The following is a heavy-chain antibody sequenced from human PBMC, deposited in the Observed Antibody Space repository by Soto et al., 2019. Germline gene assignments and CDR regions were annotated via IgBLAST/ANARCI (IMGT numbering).Heavy chain of an antibody. Sequence: QVQLQESGPGLVKPSQTLSLTCTVSGGSISSGDYYWSWIRQPPGKGLEWIGYIYYSGSTYYNPSLKSRVTISVDTSKNQLSLKLSSVTAADTAVYYCATCSTATGNWFDPWGQGTLVTVSS. V-gene: IGHV4-30-4*01. CDR3: ATCSTATGNWFDP. CDR2: IYYSGST. J-gene: IGHJ5*02. D-gene: IGHD3-10*02. CDR1: GGSISSGDYY.